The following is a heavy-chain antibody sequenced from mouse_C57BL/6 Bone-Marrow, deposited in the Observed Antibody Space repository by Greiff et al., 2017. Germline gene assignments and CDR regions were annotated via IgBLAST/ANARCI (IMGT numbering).Heavy chain of an antibody. V-gene: IGHV1-81*01. CDR2: IYPRSGNT. J-gene: IGHJ1*03. D-gene: IGHD1-1*01. Sequence: QVQLKESGAELARPGASVKLSCKASGYTFTSYGISWVKQRTGQGLEWIGEIYPRSGNTYYNEKFKGKATLTADKSSSTAYMELRSLTSEDSAVYFCARSYYGSSYVWYFDVWGTGTTVTVSS. CDR1: GYTFTSYG. CDR3: ARSYYGSSYVWYFDV.